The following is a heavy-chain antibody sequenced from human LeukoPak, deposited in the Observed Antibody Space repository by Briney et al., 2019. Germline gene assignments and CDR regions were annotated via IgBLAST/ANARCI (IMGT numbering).Heavy chain of an antibody. J-gene: IGHJ3*02. Sequence: KPGGSLRLSCAASGFTFSDYYMSWIRQAPGKGLEWVSYISSSDNTIYYADSVKGRFTISRDNAKNSLYLQMNSLRAEDTAVYYCAREGRQQQRSGTGAFDIWGQGTMVTVSS. D-gene: IGHD6-13*01. CDR3: AREGRQQQRSGTGAFDI. CDR2: ISSSDNTI. V-gene: IGHV3-11*04. CDR1: GFTFSDYY.